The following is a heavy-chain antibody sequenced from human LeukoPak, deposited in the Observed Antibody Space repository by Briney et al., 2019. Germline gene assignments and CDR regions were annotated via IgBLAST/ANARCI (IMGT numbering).Heavy chain of an antibody. CDR2: IYTSGST. CDR1: GGSISSGSYY. V-gene: IGHV4-61*09. D-gene: IGHD3-22*01. CDR3: ACLTTADAFDI. J-gene: IGHJ3*02. Sequence: PSETLSLTCTVSGGSISSGSYYWSWIRQPAGKGLEWIGHIYTSGSTNCNPSLKSRVTISVDTSKDQFSLKLSSVTAADTAVYYCACLTTADAFDIWGQGTMVTVSS.